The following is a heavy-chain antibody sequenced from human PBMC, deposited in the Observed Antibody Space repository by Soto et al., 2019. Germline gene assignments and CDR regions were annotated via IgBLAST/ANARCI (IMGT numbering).Heavy chain of an antibody. J-gene: IGHJ5*02. V-gene: IGHV3-23*01. CDR1: GFTFSNSG. CDR2: ISGSGGYT. CDR3: AKDSAWLHES. D-gene: IGHD6-19*01. Sequence: GGSLILSCAASGFTFSNSGMSWVRQAPGKGLEWVSCISGSGGYTDYADSVKGRFTISRDNSKNMVYLHMNSLRAEDAAVYYCAKDSAWLHESWGQGTQVTVSS.